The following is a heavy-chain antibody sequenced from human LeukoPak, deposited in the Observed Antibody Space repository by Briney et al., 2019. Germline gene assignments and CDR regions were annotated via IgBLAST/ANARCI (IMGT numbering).Heavy chain of an antibody. D-gene: IGHD4-17*01. CDR3: ARGMTTVTTSEAYYYYGMDV. Sequence: PSETLSLTCTVSGGSFRSRYWSWIRQPPGKGLEWIGYIYYSGSTNYNPSLKSRVTISVDTSKNQFSLKLSSVTAADTAVYYCARGMTTVTTSEAYYYYGMDVWGQGTTVTVSS. J-gene: IGHJ6*02. CDR2: IYYSGST. V-gene: IGHV4-59*11. CDR1: GGSFRSRY.